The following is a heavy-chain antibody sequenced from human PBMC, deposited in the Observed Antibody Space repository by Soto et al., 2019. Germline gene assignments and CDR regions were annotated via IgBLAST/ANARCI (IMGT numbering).Heavy chain of an antibody. J-gene: IGHJ4*02. V-gene: IGHV3-7*01. CDR3: ARDNPHYDILTGYPDY. D-gene: IGHD3-9*01. CDR1: GXTFSSYC. Sequence: GSLRLLCAASGXTFSSYCMSWVRQAPGKGLEWVANIKQDGSEKYYVDSVNCRFTISRDNAKNSLYLQMNSLRAEDTAVYYFARDNPHYDILTGYPDYWGQGTLVTVS. CDR2: IKQDGSEK.